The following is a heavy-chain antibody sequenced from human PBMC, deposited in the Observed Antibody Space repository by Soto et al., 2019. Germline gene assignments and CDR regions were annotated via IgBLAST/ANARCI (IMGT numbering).Heavy chain of an antibody. CDR3: ALSREGYYYYGMDV. CDR1: GFTFSSYS. D-gene: IGHD1-26*01. Sequence: GSLRLSCAASGFTFSSYSMNWVRQAPGKGLEWVSSISSSSSYIYYADSVKGRFTISRDNAKNSLYLQMNSLRAEDTAVYYCALSREGYYYYGMDVWGQGTTVTVSS. J-gene: IGHJ6*02. V-gene: IGHV3-21*01. CDR2: ISSSSSYI.